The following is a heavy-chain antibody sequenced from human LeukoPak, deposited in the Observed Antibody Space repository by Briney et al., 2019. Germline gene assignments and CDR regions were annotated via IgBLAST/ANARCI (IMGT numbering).Heavy chain of an antibody. CDR1: GYTFTSYY. J-gene: IGHJ4*02. D-gene: IGHD3-22*01. CDR3: ARATGGLVVVVIGNYFDY. V-gene: IGHV1-46*01. CDR2: INPSGGST. Sequence: ASVKVSCKASGYTFTSYYMHWVRQAPGQGPEWMGIINPSGGSTSYAQKFQGRVTMTRDTSTSTVYMELSSLRSEDTAVYYCARATGGLVVVVIGNYFDYWGQGTLVTVSS.